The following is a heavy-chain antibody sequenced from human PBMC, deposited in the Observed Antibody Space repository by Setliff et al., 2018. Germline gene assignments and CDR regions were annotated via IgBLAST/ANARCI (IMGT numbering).Heavy chain of an antibody. CDR1: GYSISSGYY. V-gene: IGHV4-38-2*01. J-gene: IGHJ5*02. CDR3: ARAGPTVTFFRVLVISWWDP. Sequence: SETLSLTCAVSGYSISSGYYWGWIRQPPGKGLEWIGSIYHSGSTNYNPSLKSRVTISVDTSKNQFSLKLSSVTAADTATYYCARAGPTVTFFRVLVISWWDPWGQGSLVTVSS. D-gene: IGHD3-3*01. CDR2: IYHSGST.